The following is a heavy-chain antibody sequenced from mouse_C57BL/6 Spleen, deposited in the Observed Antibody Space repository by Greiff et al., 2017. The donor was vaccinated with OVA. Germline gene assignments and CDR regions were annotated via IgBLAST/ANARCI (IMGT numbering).Heavy chain of an antibody. CDR1: GYTFTSYW. Sequence: QVQLQQPGAELVRPGSSVKLSCKASGYTFTSYWMHWVKQRPIQGLEWIGNIDPSDSETHYNQKFKDKATLTVDKSSSTAYMQLSSLTSEDSAVYYCARSNSTLYWYFDVWGTGTTVTVSS. CDR3: ARSNSTLYWYFDV. J-gene: IGHJ1*03. V-gene: IGHV1-52*01. D-gene: IGHD2-1*01. CDR2: IDPSDSET.